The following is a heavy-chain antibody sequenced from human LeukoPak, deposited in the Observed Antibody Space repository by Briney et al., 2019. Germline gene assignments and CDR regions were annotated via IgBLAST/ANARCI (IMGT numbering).Heavy chain of an antibody. J-gene: IGHJ4*02. CDR3: ARARRADYGNFDY. V-gene: IGHV3-23*01. Sequence: GGSLRLSCVASGFTFSNYAMSWVRQAPGKGLEWVSAIPVNGGSTYFADSVKGRFTISRDNSKNTLFVQMNSLRVEDTAVYYCARARRADYGNFDYWGQGTLVTVSS. CDR2: IPVNGGST. D-gene: IGHD4/OR15-4a*01. CDR1: GFTFSNYA.